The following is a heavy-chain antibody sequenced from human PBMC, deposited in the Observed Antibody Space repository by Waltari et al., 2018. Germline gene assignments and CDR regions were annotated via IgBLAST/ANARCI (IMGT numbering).Heavy chain of an antibody. CDR3: ARDYCDRTNCHGMDV. D-gene: IGHD3-22*01. CDR1: EFTFSSYA. J-gene: IGHJ6*02. Sequence: QVQLVESGGGVVQPGRSLRLSCAASEFTFSSYAMHWVRQAPGEGLEWVAVMSYNERNIYYVDSVKGRVTISRDNSKKMLYLQMNNLRPEDTAVYYCARDYCDRTNCHGMDVWGQGTTVTVSS. V-gene: IGHV3-30*04. CDR2: MSYNERNI.